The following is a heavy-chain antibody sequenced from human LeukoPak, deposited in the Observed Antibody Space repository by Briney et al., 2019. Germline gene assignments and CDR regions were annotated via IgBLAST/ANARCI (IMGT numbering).Heavy chain of an antibody. J-gene: IGHJ4*02. CDR2: IYSGGST. Sequence: GGSLRLSCAASGFTVSSYYMYWVRQAPVKGLEWVSFIYSGGSTYYADSVKGRFTISRDNSKNTLYLQMNSLRAEDTAVYYCARGSGWDFDYWGQGTLVTVSS. CDR3: ARGSGWDFDY. D-gene: IGHD6-19*01. CDR1: GFTVSSYY. V-gene: IGHV3-66*01.